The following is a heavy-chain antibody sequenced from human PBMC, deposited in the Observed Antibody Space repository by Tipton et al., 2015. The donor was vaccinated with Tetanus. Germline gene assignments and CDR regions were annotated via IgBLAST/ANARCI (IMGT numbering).Heavy chain of an antibody. D-gene: IGHD1-26*01. J-gene: IGHJ5*02. V-gene: IGHV4-59*03. CDR2: MFYSGTT. Sequence: TLSLTCSVSGFAISNYYWSWIRQPPGKGLEWIGYMFYSGTTKYNPSLKSRVAISVDRSKNEFSLQLRSVTAADTAVYYCAVRDWSPWGFDPWGPGPLVSVAS. CDR1: GFAISNYY. CDR3: AVRDWSPWGFDP.